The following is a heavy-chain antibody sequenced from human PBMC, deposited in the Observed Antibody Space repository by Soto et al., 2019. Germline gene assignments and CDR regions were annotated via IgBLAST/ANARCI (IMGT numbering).Heavy chain of an antibody. V-gene: IGHV7-4-1*01. D-gene: IGHD3-22*01. CDR1: GYTFTSYA. Sequence: GASVKVSCKASGYTFTSYAMNWVRQAPGQGLEWMGWINTNTGNPMYAQGFTGRFVFSLDTSVSTAYLQICSLKAEDTAVYYCAREGYYYDSSGYPSWFDPWGQGTLVTVSS. CDR3: AREGYYYDSSGYPSWFDP. CDR2: INTNTGNP. J-gene: IGHJ5*02.